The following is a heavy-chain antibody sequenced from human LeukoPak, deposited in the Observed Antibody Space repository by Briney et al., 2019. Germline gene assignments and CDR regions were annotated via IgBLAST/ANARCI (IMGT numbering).Heavy chain of an antibody. CDR2: ICTSGST. V-gene: IGHV4-4*07. CDR3: ARGLNNRKSGRRFDVFEI. J-gene: IGHJ3*02. D-gene: IGHD1-14*01. Sequence: SETLSLTCTVSGGSISSYYWSWIRQPAGKGLEWIGRICTSGSTNYNPSLKSRVTMSVDTSKNQFSLRLSSVTAADTAVYYCARGLNNRKSGRRFDVFEIWGQGTMVTVSS. CDR1: GGSISSYY.